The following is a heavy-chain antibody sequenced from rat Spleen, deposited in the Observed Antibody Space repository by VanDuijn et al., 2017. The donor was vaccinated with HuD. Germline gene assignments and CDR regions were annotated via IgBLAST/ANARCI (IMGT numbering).Heavy chain of an antibody. CDR1: GFTFSDYY. CDR3: TTDGQGARFAY. CDR2: ISFDGGST. D-gene: IGHD5-1*01. J-gene: IGHJ3*01. Sequence: EVQLVESGGGLVQPGRSLKLSCAASGFTFSDYYMAWVRQAPKKGLEWVAYISFDGGSTYYRDSVKGRFTISRDNTKSTLYLQMDSLRSEDTATYYCTTDGQGARFAYWGQGTLVTVSP. V-gene: IGHV5-20*01.